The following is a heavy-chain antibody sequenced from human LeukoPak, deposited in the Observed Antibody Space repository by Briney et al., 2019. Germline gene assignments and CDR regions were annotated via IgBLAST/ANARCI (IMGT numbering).Heavy chain of an antibody. V-gene: IGHV1-8*01. CDR3: ARGRVDIVATITRVDY. Sequence: ASVKGSCTASGYTFTSYDINWVRQATGQGLEWMGWMNPNSGNTGYAQKFQGRVTMTGNTSISTAYMELSSLRSEDTAVYYCARGRVDIVATITRVDYWGRGTLVTVSS. CDR1: GYTFTSYD. J-gene: IGHJ4*02. D-gene: IGHD5-12*01. CDR2: MNPNSGNT.